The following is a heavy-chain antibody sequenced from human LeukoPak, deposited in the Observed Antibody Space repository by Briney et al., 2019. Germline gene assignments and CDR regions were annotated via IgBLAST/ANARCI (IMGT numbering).Heavy chain of an antibody. D-gene: IGHD3-16*01. CDR1: GGSISSYY. CDR2: IYHSGST. J-gene: IGHJ4*02. CDR3: ARAPSTFLFDY. V-gene: IGHV4-59*12. Sequence: PSETLSLTCTVSGGSISSYYWSWIRQPPGKGLEWIGYIYHSGSTYYNPSLKSRVTISVDRSKNQFSLKLSSVTAADTAVYYCARAPSTFLFDYWGQGTLVTVSS.